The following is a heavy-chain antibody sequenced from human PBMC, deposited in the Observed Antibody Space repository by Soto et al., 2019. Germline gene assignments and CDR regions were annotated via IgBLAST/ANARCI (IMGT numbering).Heavy chain of an antibody. D-gene: IGHD6-6*01. CDR2: INHSGST. CDR1: GGSFSGYY. J-gene: IGHJ6*02. Sequence: SETLSLTCAVYGGSFSGYYWSWIRQPPGKGLEWIGEINHSGSTNYNPSLKSRVTISVDTSKNQFSLKLSSVTAADTAVYYCATIRGNQLVRTSYYYYYGMDVWGQGTTVTVSS. CDR3: ATIRGNQLVRTSYYYYYGMDV. V-gene: IGHV4-34*01.